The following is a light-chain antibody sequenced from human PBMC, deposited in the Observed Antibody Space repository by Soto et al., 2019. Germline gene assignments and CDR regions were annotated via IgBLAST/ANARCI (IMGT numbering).Light chain of an antibody. CDR2: AAS. Sequence: DIQMTQSPSSLSASVGDRVTITCRASQSISSYLNWYQQKPGKAPKLLIYAASSLQSGVPSRFSGSGSGTEFTRTISSLQPEDFATYYCQQSYSTPQTFGRGTKLEIK. CDR1: QSISSY. CDR3: QQSYSTPQT. V-gene: IGKV1-39*01. J-gene: IGKJ2*01.